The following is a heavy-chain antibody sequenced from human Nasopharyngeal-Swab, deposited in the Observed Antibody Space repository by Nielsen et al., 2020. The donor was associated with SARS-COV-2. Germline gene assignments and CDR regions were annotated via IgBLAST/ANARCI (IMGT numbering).Heavy chain of an antibody. J-gene: IGHJ6*02. CDR3: ARAGRGSSSWYVMDYYYCMDV. Sequence: WVRQAPGQGLEWMGWINTNTGHPTYAQGFTGRFVFSLDTSVSTAYLQISSLKAEDTAVYNCARAGRGSSSWYVMDYYYCMDVWGQGTTVTVSS. D-gene: IGHD6-13*01. CDR2: INTNTGHP. V-gene: IGHV7-4-1*02.